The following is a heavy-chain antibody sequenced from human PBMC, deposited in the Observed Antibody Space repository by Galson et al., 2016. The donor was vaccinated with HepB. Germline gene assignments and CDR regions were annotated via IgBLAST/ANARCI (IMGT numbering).Heavy chain of an antibody. CDR3: ARESKAAVVIEY. D-gene: IGHD3-22*01. CDR2: IDNDGSST. J-gene: IGHJ4*02. Sequence: LRLSCAASGFTFSSYWMHWVRQAPGKGLVWVSRIDNDGSSTTYADSVKGRFTISRDNAKNTLYLQMNSLRAEDRAVYYCARESKAAVVIEYWGQGTLVTVSS. V-gene: IGHV3-74*01. CDR1: GFTFSSYW.